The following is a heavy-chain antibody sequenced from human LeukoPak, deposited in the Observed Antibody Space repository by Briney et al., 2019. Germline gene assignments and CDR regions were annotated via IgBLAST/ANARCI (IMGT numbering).Heavy chain of an antibody. CDR3: ARWLQPYNWFDP. V-gene: IGHV4-59*01. D-gene: IGHD5-24*01. Sequence: SETLSLTCTVSGGSISSYYWSWIRQPPGKGLEWIGYIYYSGSTNYNPSLKSRVTISVDTSKNQFSLKLSSVTAADTAVYYCARWLQPYNWFDPWGQGTLVTVSS. J-gene: IGHJ5*02. CDR2: IYYSGST. CDR1: GGSISSYY.